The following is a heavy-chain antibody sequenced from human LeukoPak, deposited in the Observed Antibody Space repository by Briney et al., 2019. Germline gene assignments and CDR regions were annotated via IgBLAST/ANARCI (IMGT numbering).Heavy chain of an antibody. V-gene: IGHV4-59*08. Sequence: SETLSLTCTVSGGSIRSYYWSWIRQPPGKGLEWIAHIHDSGSTSYNPSLKSRLTMSVDTSKNQFSLRLRSVTAADTAVYYCARQSAYYHGSGSYYSFWFDPWGQGTLVTVSS. CDR3: ARQSAYYHGSGSYYSFWFDP. CDR2: IHDSGST. D-gene: IGHD3-10*01. J-gene: IGHJ5*02. CDR1: GGSIRSYY.